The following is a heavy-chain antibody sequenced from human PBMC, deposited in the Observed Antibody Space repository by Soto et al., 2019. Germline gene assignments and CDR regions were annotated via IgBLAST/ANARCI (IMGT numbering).Heavy chain of an antibody. CDR2: VSRDGRNT. CDR3: AKGGRQWLVTSDFNY. D-gene: IGHD6-19*01. J-gene: IGHJ4*02. CDR1: GFTFRSYA. Sequence: GGSLRLSCSASGFTFRSYAMHWVRQAPGKGLEWVAVVSRDGRNTHYADSVKGRFTISRDSSKNTVSLEMTSLRAEDTAVYYCAKGGRQWLVTSDFNYWGQGALVTVPQ. V-gene: IGHV3-30*18.